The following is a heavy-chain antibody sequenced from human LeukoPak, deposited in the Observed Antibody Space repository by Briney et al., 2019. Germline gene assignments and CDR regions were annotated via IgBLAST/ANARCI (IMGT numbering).Heavy chain of an antibody. CDR3: ARVYGYYDNSGYYPYFDY. D-gene: IGHD3-22*01. CDR1: GITFSSYW. J-gene: IGHJ4*02. V-gene: IGHV3-7*01. Sequence: GGSLRLSCAASGITFSSYWMSWVRQAPGKGLEWVANIKQDGSEKYYVDSVKGRFTISRDNAKNSLYLEMNSLRAEDTAVYYCARVYGYYDNSGYYPYFDYWGQGTLVSVSS. CDR2: IKQDGSEK.